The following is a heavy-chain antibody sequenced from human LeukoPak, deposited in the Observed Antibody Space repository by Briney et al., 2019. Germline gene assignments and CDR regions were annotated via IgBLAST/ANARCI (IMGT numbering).Heavy chain of an antibody. J-gene: IGHJ4*02. Sequence: PGGSLRLSCAASGLTLSSYWMRWVPQAPAKAREWVANIKQDGSEKYYVDSVKGRFTISRDNAKNSLYLQMNSLRAEDTAVYYCARAAMVDYWGQGTLVTVSS. CDR3: ARAAMVDY. V-gene: IGHV3-7*03. CDR1: GLTLSSYW. D-gene: IGHD5-18*01. CDR2: IKQDGSEK.